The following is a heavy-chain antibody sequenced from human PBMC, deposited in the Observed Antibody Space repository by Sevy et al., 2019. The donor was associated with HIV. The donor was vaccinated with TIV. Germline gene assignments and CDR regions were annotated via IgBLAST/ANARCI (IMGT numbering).Heavy chain of an antibody. V-gene: IGHV3-13*01. J-gene: IGHJ3*02. CDR1: GFTFSTYD. CDR2: IGTLKDT. CDR3: ARACAAAGGKSGPIDAFDI. Sequence: GGSLRLSCVASGFTFSTYDMNWVRQVKGRGLEWVSGIGTLKDTYYPDSVKGRFIISREDAKNSLYLQMNSLRAGDTAVYYCARACAAAGGKSGPIDAFDIWGQWTLVTVSS. D-gene: IGHD6-13*01.